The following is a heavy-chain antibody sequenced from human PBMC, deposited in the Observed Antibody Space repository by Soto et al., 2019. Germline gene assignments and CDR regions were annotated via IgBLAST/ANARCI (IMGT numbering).Heavy chain of an antibody. CDR2: INHSGST. V-gene: IGHV4-34*01. CDR1: GWSFSGYY. CDR3: ARGLNVAYDY. J-gene: IGHJ4*02. Sequence: SETLSLTCAVYGWSFSGYYWSWIRQPPGKGLEWIGEINHSGSTNYNPSLKSRVTISVDTSKDQFSLKLSSVTAADTAGEYCARGLNVAYDYWGQGTLVTVAS.